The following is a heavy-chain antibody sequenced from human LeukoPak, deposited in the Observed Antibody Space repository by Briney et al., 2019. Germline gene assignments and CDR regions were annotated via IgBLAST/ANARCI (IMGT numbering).Heavy chain of an antibody. CDR3: AREEQWLVRGYFDY. V-gene: IGHV3-48*02. CDR1: GFTFSSYA. D-gene: IGHD6-19*01. Sequence: GGSLRLPCAASGFTFSSYAMSWVRQAPGKGLEWVSYISSSSSTIYYADSVKGRFTISRDNAKNSLYLQMNSLRDEDTAVYYCAREEQWLVRGYFDYWGQGTLVTVSS. J-gene: IGHJ4*02. CDR2: ISSSSSTI.